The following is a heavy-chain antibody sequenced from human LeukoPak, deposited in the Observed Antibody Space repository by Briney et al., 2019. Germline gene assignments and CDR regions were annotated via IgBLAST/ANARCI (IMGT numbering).Heavy chain of an antibody. Sequence: GGSLRLTCAAPGFIFRNFAMQWVRQAPGKGLEWVGVMWTDRSDKYYADSVKGRFTISRDNSRNVLYLQMNSLRAEDTAVYYCARGPYYNPSDAFDLWGRGTAVTVFS. CDR3: ARGPYYNPSDAFDL. CDR1: GFIFRNFA. V-gene: IGHV3-33*01. CDR2: MWTDRSDK. D-gene: IGHD3-10*01. J-gene: IGHJ3*01.